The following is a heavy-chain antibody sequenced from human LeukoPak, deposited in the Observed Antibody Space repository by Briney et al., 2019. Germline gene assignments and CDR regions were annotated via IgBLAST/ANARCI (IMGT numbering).Heavy chain of an antibody. D-gene: IGHD5-24*01. Sequence: GESLRLSCAASGFTFSNFSMSWVRQAPGKGLEWVAYIDGPSSAIYYADSVKGRFTISRDNATYSVYLQMNSLRAEDTAVYYCTTYGRNGHKGYFWGHGALVTVSS. V-gene: IGHV3-48*04. J-gene: IGHJ4*01. CDR2: IDGPSSAI. CDR3: TTYGRNGHKGYF. CDR1: GFTFSNFS.